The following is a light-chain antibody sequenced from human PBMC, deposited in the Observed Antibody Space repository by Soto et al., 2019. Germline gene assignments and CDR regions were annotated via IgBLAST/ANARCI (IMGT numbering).Light chain of an antibody. CDR2: DAS. V-gene: IGKV1-5*01. J-gene: IGKJ2*01. CDR3: QQYNSYTT. Sequence: DIQMTQSPSILSASVGDRVTITCRASQGISSNLAWYQQKPGRAPKLLIYDASSLQSGVPSRFSGHGSGTDFTLTISSLQPDDFATYYCQQYNSYTTFGQGTK. CDR1: QGISSN.